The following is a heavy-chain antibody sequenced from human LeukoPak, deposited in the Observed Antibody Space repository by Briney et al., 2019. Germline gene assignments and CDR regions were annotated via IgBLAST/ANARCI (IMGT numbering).Heavy chain of an antibody. CDR3: ARDTRDITIFGVVIIYYGMDV. Sequence: SVKVSCKASGGTFSSYAISWVRQAPGQGLEWMGGIIPIFGTANYARKFQGRVTITADESTSTAYMELSSLRSEDTAVYYCARDTRDITIFGVVIIYYGMDVWGQGTTVTVSS. D-gene: IGHD3-3*01. CDR2: IIPIFGTA. J-gene: IGHJ6*02. V-gene: IGHV1-69*13. CDR1: GGTFSSYA.